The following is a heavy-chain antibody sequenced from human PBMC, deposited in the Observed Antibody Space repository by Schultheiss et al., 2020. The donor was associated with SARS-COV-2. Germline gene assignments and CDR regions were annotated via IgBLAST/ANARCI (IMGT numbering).Heavy chain of an antibody. CDR3: AREVATTLYYYYYYGMDV. D-gene: IGHD5-12*01. CDR2: ILSSGSYT. V-gene: IGHV3-21*05. J-gene: IGHJ6*02. CDR1: GFTFSSYA. Sequence: GGSLRLSCAASGFTFSSYAMHWVRQAPGKGLEWVSHILSSGSYTNYADSVKGRFTISRDNSKNTLYLQMNSLRAEDTAVYYCAREVATTLYYYYYYGMDVWGQGTTVTVSS.